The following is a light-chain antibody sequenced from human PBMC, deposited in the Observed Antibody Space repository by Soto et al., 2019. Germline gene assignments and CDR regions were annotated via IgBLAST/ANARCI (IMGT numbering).Light chain of an antibody. J-gene: IGKJ3*01. CDR1: QTINSY. CDR3: QQSYNIPLT. CDR2: VAS. V-gene: IGKV1-39*01. Sequence: DIQMTQSPSSLSASVGDTVTITCRASQTINSYLNWYQQKPGQAPKLLIYVASSLQSGVPSRFSGSGSGTDFTLTISSLEPEDFATYYCQQSYNIPLTFGPGTKVDIK.